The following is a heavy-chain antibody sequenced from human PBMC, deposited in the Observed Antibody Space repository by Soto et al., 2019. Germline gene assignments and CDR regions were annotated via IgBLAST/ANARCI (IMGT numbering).Heavy chain of an antibody. CDR1: GGTFSSEV. Sequence: SVKVSCKASGGTFSSEVINWVRQAPGQGLEWMGGITPIFSTTKYAQKSQGRVTVTTDESASTVYLELSSLRSEATAVYYCATGPIYAYGVANYWGRGARSAVAS. J-gene: IGHJ4*02. D-gene: IGHD2-2*01. V-gene: IGHV1-69*05. CDR3: ATGPIYAYGVANY. CDR2: ITPIFSTT.